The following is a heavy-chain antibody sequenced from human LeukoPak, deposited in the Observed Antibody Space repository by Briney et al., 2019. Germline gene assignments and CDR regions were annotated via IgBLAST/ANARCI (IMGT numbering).Heavy chain of an antibody. CDR2: INPNDGDT. Sequence: GASVRVSCKASGYTFTDYYMHWVRQAPGQGFEWMGWINPNDGDTNYAQKFQGRGTMTSDTSISTAHMEVSRLRPDDTAVYYCARANFLYCSSTTCLFDYWGQGTLVTVSS. V-gene: IGHV1-2*02. J-gene: IGHJ4*02. CDR1: GYTFTDYY. D-gene: IGHD2-2*01. CDR3: ARANFLYCSSTTCLFDY.